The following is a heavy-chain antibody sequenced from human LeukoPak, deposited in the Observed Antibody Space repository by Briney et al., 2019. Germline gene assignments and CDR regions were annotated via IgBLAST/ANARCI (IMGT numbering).Heavy chain of an antibody. Sequence: PGRSLRPSCVVSGFTFSSYAMHWARQAPGKGLEWVAVISHDRSNNCHADSVKGRFTISRDNSKNTLYLQMNSLRVEDTAVYYCARDLSGSYMADYWGQGTLVTVSS. V-gene: IGHV3-30-3*01. CDR3: ARDLSGSYMADY. D-gene: IGHD3-10*01. J-gene: IGHJ4*02. CDR1: GFTFSSYA. CDR2: ISHDRSNN.